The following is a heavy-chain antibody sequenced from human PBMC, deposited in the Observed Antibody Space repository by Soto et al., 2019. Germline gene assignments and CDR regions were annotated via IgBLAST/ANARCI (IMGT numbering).Heavy chain of an antibody. CDR1: GGTFSSYA. Sequence: SVKVSCKASGGTFSSYAISWVRQAPGQGLEWMGGIIPIFGTANYAQKFQGRVTITADITSSTVYMHLSGLTSDDTATYYCAICSHWNPLYFRGMDVWGQGTTVTVSS. CDR3: AICSHWNPLYFRGMDV. J-gene: IGHJ6*02. V-gene: IGHV1-69*06. CDR2: IIPIFGTA. D-gene: IGHD1-1*01.